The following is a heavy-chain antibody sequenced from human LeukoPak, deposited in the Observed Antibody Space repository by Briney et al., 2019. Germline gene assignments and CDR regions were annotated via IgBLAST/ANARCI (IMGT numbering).Heavy chain of an antibody. CDR3: ASRSYGGNSGDFFDY. Sequence: PGASVKVSCKASGGTFSSYAISWVRQAPGQGLEWMGRIIPILGIANYAQKFQGRVTITADKSTSTAYMELSSLRSEDTAVYYCASRSYGGNSGDFFDYWGQGTLVTVSS. CDR1: GGTFSSYA. J-gene: IGHJ4*02. D-gene: IGHD4-23*01. CDR2: IIPILGIA. V-gene: IGHV1-69*04.